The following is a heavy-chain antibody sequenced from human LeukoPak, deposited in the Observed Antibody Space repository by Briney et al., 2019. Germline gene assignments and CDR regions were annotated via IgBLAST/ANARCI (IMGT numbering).Heavy chain of an antibody. Sequence: PGGSLRLSCAASGFTFSSYWMHWVRHGPGKGLVWVSRINSDGSSTTYADSVKGRFTISRDNAKNTLYPQMNSLRGEDTAVYYYARGSYGYEYWGQGTLVTVSS. CDR2: INSDGSST. J-gene: IGHJ4*02. CDR1: GFTFSSYW. CDR3: ARGSYGYEY. V-gene: IGHV3-74*01. D-gene: IGHD5-18*01.